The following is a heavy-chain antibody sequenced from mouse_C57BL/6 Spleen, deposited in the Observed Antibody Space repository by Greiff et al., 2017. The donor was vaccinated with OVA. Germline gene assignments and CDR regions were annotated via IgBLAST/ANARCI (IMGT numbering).Heavy chain of an antibody. CDR3: ARGGGWGYYFDY. D-gene: IGHD3-3*01. J-gene: IGHJ2*01. CDR1: GYSITSGYY. Sequence: EVKLMESGPGLVKPSQSLSLTCSVTGYSITSGYYWNWIRQFPGNKLEWMGYISYDGSNNYNPSLKNRISITRDTSKNQFFLKLNSVTTEDTATYYCARGGGWGYYFDYWGQGTTLTVSS. CDR2: ISYDGSN. V-gene: IGHV3-6*01.